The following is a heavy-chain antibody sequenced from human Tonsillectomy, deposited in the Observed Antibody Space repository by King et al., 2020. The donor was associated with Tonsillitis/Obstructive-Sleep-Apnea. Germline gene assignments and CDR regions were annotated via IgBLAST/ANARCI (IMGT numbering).Heavy chain of an antibody. V-gene: IGHV4-59*08. CDR2: IYYSGST. CDR1: GGSISSYY. Sequence: QLQESGPGLVKPSETLSLTCTVSGGSISSYYWSWIRQPPGKGLEWIGYIYYSGSTHYNPSLKSRVTISVDTSKNQFSLKLSSVTAADTAVYYCASTPPYYDFWSGVHDAFDIWGQGTMVTVSS. CDR3: ASTPPYYDFWSGVHDAFDI. J-gene: IGHJ3*02. D-gene: IGHD3-3*01.